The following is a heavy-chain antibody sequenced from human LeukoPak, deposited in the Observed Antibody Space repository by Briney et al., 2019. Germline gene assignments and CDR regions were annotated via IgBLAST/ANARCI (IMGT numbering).Heavy chain of an antibody. CDR1: GDSISSDY. CDR3: ARDGIDKVGFEY. V-gene: IGHV4-59*01. Sequence: SETLSLTCTVSGDSISSDYWSWIRQPPGKGLEWSGYIYYSESTNYNPSLESRVTISVDTSKNQFSLKLSSVTAADTAVYYCARDGIDKVGFEYWGLGTLVTVSS. D-gene: IGHD1-14*01. CDR2: IYYSEST. J-gene: IGHJ4*02.